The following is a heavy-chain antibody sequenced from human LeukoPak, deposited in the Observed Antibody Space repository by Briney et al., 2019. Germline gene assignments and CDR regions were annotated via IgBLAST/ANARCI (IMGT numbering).Heavy chain of an antibody. CDR2: ISAYNGNT. Sequence: ASVKVSCKASGYTLTSYGISWVRQAPGQGLEWMGWISAYNGNTNYAQKLQGRVTMTTDTSTSTAYMELRSLRSDDTAVYYCASPMGGTVAFDIWGQGTMVTVSS. CDR1: GYTLTSYG. J-gene: IGHJ3*02. D-gene: IGHD3-10*01. CDR3: ASPMGGTVAFDI. V-gene: IGHV1-18*01.